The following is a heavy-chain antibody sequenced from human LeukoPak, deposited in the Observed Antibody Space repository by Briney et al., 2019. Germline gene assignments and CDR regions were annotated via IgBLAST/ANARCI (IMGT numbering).Heavy chain of an antibody. D-gene: IGHD2-21*02. V-gene: IGHV3-33*01. J-gene: IGHJ6*02. Sequence: GRSLRLSCAASGFTFSSYGMHWVRQAPGKGLEWVAVIWYDGSNKYYADSVKGRFTISRDNSKNTLYLQMNSLRAEDTAVYYCARDPPLPYCGGDCYSVVGGMDVWGQGTTVTVSS. CDR1: GFTFSSYG. CDR3: ARDPPLPYCGGDCYSVVGGMDV. CDR2: IWYDGSNK.